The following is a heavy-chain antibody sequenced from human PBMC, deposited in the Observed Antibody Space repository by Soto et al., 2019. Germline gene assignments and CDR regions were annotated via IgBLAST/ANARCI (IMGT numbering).Heavy chain of an antibody. CDR1: GGSISGYY. V-gene: IGHV4-59*01. CDR2: MYNTGST. D-gene: IGHD2-21*02. Sequence: QVQLQESGPGLVKPSETLSLTCTVSGGSISGYYWSWIRQPPGKGLEWIGYMYNTGSTVYNPSFKSRVTISVDTSKNQFSLKLNSVTAADTAVYYGARDLWGYCGTDCYPLDVWGQGTTVTVSS. J-gene: IGHJ6*02. CDR3: ARDLWGYCGTDCYPLDV.